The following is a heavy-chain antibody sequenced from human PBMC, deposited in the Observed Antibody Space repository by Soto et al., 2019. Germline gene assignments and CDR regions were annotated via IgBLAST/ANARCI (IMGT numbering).Heavy chain of an antibody. CDR2: IYRSGST. V-gene: IGHV4-38-2*01. J-gene: IGHJ6*02. D-gene: IGHD4-17*01. Sequence: SETLSLTCAVSGFSISSGFYWGWIRQPPGKGLERIGNIYRSGSTYYNPSLKSRVTISVDTSKIQFSLKLSSVTAADTAVYYCARAFYGDSAAYYSGMDVWGQGTTVTVSS. CDR1: GFSISSGFY. CDR3: ARAFYGDSAAYYSGMDV.